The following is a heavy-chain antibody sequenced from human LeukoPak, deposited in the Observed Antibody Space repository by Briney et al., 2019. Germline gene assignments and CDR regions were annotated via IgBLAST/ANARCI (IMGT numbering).Heavy chain of an antibody. CDR2: ISSSSTYI. J-gene: IGHJ4*02. D-gene: IGHD3-10*01. CDR3: VGFMRGDVYYFDY. V-gene: IGHV3-21*01. Sequence: GGSLRLSCAASGFTVSSNYMSWVRQAPGKGLEWVSSISSSSTYIYYADSLEGRFTVSRDNAENSLFLQMNSLRAEDTAVYYCVGFMRGDVYYFDYWGQGTLVTVSS. CDR1: GFTVSSNY.